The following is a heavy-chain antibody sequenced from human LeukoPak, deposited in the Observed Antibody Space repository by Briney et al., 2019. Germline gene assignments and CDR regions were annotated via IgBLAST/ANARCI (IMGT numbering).Heavy chain of an antibody. J-gene: IGHJ4*02. CDR2: IKPDGSGK. Sequence: GVSLRLSCAASGFTFSPYWMSWVRQAPGKGLEWVASIKPDGSGKYYVDSVKGRFTISRDNAKNALYLQLNSLRAEDTAVYFCVRLGDSSGYYDYWGQGTLVTVSS. CDR1: GFTFSPYW. CDR3: VRLGDSSGYYDY. D-gene: IGHD3-22*01. V-gene: IGHV3-7*01.